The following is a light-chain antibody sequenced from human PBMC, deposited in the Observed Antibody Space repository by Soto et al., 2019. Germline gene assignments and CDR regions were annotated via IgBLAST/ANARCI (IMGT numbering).Light chain of an antibody. J-gene: IGKJ2*01. V-gene: IGKV3-20*01. Sequence: EIVLTQSPGTLSLSPGERATLSCRASQSVSSSYLAWYQQKPGQAPRLLIYGASSRATGIPDRFSGSGSGTDFTLTISRLEPDDFAVYYCQQYATITFGQGTKLEIK. CDR1: QSVSSSY. CDR2: GAS. CDR3: QQYATIT.